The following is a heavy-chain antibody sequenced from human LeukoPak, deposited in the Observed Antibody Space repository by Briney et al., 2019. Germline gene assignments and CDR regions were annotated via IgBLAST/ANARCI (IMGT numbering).Heavy chain of an antibody. CDR2: VSGSGSHT. CDR1: GFTFATYA. Sequence: GGSLRLSCAASGFTFATYAMSWVRQAPGKGLEWVSSVSGSGSHTYYADSVKGRFTISRDNSKNTLDLQMHSLRAEDTALYYCAKEVLGGNYGDYAVDYWGQGTLVTISS. CDR3: AKEVLGGNYGDYAVDY. V-gene: IGHV3-23*01. D-gene: IGHD4-17*01. J-gene: IGHJ4*02.